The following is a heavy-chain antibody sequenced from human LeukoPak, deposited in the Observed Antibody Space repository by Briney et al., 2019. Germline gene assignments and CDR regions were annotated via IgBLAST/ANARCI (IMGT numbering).Heavy chain of an antibody. J-gene: IGHJ4*02. CDR2: ISSSSSYI. CDR3: ARDQLAYSGYDTLFDY. D-gene: IGHD5-12*01. Sequence: GGSLRLSCAASGFTFSSYSMNWVRQAPGKGLEWVSSISSSSSYIYCADSVKGRFTISRDNSKNTLYLQLNSLRPEDTAVYYCARDQLAYSGYDTLFDYWGQGTLVTVSS. V-gene: IGHV3-21*01. CDR1: GFTFSSYS.